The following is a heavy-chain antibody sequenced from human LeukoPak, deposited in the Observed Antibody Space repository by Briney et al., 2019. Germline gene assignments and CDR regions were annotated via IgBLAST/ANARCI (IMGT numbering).Heavy chain of an antibody. CDR2: INHSGST. CDR3: ARGDPIAAAGFDY. J-gene: IGHJ4*02. CDR1: GGSISSSNW. V-gene: IGHV4-4*02. D-gene: IGHD6-13*01. Sequence: SGTLSFTCAVSGGSISSSNWWSWVRQPPGKGLEWIGEINHSGSTNYNPSLKSRVTISVDTSKNQFSLKLSSVTAADTAVYYCARGDPIAAAGFDYWGQGTLVTVSS.